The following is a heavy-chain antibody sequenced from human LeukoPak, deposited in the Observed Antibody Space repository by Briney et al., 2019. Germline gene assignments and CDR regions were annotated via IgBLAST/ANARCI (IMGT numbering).Heavy chain of an antibody. J-gene: IGHJ6*04. V-gene: IGHV3-74*01. D-gene: IGHD3-10*02. CDR2: INSDGSST. CDR1: GFTFSSYW. CDR3: AELGITMIGGV. Sequence: GGSLRLSCAASGFTFSSYWMHWVRQAPGKGLVWISRINSDGSSTTYADSVKGRFTISRDNAKNTLYLQMNSLRAEDTAVYYCAELGITMIGGVWGKGTTVTISS.